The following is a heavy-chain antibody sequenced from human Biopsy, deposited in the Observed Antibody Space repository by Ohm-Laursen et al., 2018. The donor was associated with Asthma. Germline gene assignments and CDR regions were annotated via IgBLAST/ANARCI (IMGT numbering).Heavy chain of an antibody. V-gene: IGHV3-30*04. J-gene: IGHJ6*02. CDR3: ARGGLHYYEYYGMDV. CDR2: ISYDGRNT. D-gene: IGHD2-21*02. CDR1: GFTFDNYT. Sequence: SLRLSCSASGFTFDNYTMHWVRQAPGKGLEWVTIISYDGRNTYYADSVEGRFTISRDNSKNTLFLQMSSLRPEDTAVYYCARGGLHYYEYYGMDVWGQGTTVIVSS.